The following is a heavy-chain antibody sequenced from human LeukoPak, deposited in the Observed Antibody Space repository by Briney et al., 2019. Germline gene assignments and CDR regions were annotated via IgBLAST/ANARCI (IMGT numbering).Heavy chain of an antibody. V-gene: IGHV3-74*03. J-gene: IGHJ4*02. CDR1: GFTFSGHW. D-gene: IGHD3-22*01. Sequence: GGSLRLSCTASGFTFSGHWIHWDRQPPGMVLVWVSRINERGTDSMYAESVKGRFTISRDNAKNSLYLQMNSLRAEDTAVYYCERGGYDSSGYRIEDYWGQGTLVTVSS. CDR2: INERGTDS. CDR3: ERGGYDSSGYRIEDY.